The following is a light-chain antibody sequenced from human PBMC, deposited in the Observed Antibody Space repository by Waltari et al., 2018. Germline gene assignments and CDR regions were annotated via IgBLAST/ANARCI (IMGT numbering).Light chain of an antibody. V-gene: IGLV2-14*03. J-gene: IGLJ2*01. CDR1: ISDVGAYNY. CDR2: AVT. CDR3: SSYTTSGTLI. Sequence: QSALTQPASVSGSPGPSITIPCTGTISDVGAYNYVSCYQQHPGKPPQLIIYAVTKRPSGVSNRFSGSKSGTTASLTISGLQAEDEADFYCSSYTTSGTLIFGGGTKLTVL.